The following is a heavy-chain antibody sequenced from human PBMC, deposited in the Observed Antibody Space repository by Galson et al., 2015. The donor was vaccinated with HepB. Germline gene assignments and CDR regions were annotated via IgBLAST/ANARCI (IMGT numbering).Heavy chain of an antibody. CDR3: AKDSGLGGEDY. Sequence: SLRLSCAASGFTFSVYTMNWVRQAPGKGLEWVSAIRGSGTRTYYADSVKGRFTISRDDSKNTLFLQLNSLRAEDTAIYYCAKDSGLGGEDYWGQGILVTVSS. CDR2: IRGSGTRT. CDR1: GFTFSVYT. D-gene: IGHD3-16*01. J-gene: IGHJ4*02. V-gene: IGHV3-23*01.